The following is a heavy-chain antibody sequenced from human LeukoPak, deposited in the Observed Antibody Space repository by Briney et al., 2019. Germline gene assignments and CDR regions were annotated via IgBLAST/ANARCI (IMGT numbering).Heavy chain of an antibody. J-gene: IGHJ3*02. CDR3: ARGNGEEIKNLGTLSIDHFYAFDI. Sequence: ASVKVSCKASGYTFTSYGISWVRQAPGQGLEWMGGIIPIFGTANYAQKFQGRVTITTDESTSTAYMELSSLRSEDTAVYYCARGNGEEIKNLGTLSIDHFYAFDIWGQGTMVTVSS. D-gene: IGHD6-6*01. CDR1: GYTFTSYG. CDR2: IIPIFGTA. V-gene: IGHV1-69*05.